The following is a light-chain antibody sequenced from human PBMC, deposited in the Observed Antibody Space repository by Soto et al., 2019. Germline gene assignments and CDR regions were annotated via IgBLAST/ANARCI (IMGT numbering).Light chain of an antibody. Sequence: EIMLTQSPTTLSLSPGERATLSCRASQSVSSYLAWYQQKPGQAPRLLIYDASNRATGIPARFSGSGSGTYFTLTISSLEPEDFAVYYCQQRSNWPPITFGQGTRLEIK. CDR1: QSVSSY. J-gene: IGKJ5*01. CDR3: QQRSNWPPIT. CDR2: DAS. V-gene: IGKV3-11*01.